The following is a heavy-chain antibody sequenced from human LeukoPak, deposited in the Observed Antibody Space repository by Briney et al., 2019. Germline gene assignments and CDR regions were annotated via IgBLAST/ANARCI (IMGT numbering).Heavy chain of an antibody. CDR2: LRNKANSYTT. D-gene: IGHD1-26*01. CDR1: GFTFSDHY. J-gene: IGHJ4*02. V-gene: IGHV3-72*01. Sequence: GGSLRLSCAASGFTFSDHYMDWVRQAPGKGLEWVGRLRNKANSYTTEYAASVKGRFIISRDDSKNSLYLRMNSLKTEDTAVYYCARVGIVGAAGYFDNWGQGTLVTVSS. CDR3: ARVGIVGAAGYFDN.